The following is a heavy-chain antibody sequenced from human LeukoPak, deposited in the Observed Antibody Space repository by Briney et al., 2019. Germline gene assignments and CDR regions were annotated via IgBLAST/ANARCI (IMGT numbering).Heavy chain of an antibody. D-gene: IGHD3-9*01. J-gene: IGHJ4*02. CDR1: GFTFSSYS. CDR3: AGSILTGYPNFDY. Sequence: GGSLRLSCAASGFTFSSYSMNWVRQAPGKGLEWVSYISSSSSTIYYADSVKGRFTISRDNAKNSLYLQMNSLRAEDTAVYYCAGSILTGYPNFDYWGQGTLVTVSS. CDR2: ISSSSSTI. V-gene: IGHV3-48*04.